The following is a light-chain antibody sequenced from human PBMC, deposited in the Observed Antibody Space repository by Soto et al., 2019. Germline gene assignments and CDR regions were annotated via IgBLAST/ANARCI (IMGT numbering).Light chain of an antibody. V-gene: IGLV6-57*02. CDR1: SGSIASNY. Sequence: NFVLTQPHSVSESPGKTVTISCAGSSGSIASNYVQWYQQRPGSAPTTVIYEDNQRPSGVPDRFSGSIDSSSNSASLTISGLKTEDEADYYCQSYDSSNYVFGNGTKVTVL. CDR3: QSYDSSNYV. CDR2: EDN. J-gene: IGLJ1*01.